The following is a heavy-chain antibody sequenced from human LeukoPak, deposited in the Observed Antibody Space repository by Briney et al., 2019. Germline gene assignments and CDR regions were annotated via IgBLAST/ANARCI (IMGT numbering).Heavy chain of an antibody. CDR1: GYTFTSYD. J-gene: IGHJ4*02. D-gene: IGHD4-17*01. Sequence: ASVKVSCKASGYTFTSYDINWVRQATGQGLEWMGWMNPYSGDRGYAQNFQGRVSITSDASIGTAYMELSSLRSDDTAVYFCARTTSLTASGYDYWGQGTLVTVSS. CDR3: ARTTSLTASGYDY. V-gene: IGHV1-8*01. CDR2: MNPYSGDR.